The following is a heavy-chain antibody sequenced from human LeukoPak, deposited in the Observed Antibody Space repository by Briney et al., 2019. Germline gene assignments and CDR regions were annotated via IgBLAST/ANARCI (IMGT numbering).Heavy chain of an antibody. V-gene: IGHV3-48*03. D-gene: IGHD3-10*01. CDR3: CSSLGSYPFPFDY. CDR2: ISSDGNTM. Sequence: GGSLRLSCAASGFIFSSYEMTWVRQAPGKALEWISYISSDGNTMYYADSVKGRFTISRDNAKNSLYLQMNSLRVEDTAVCYCCSSLGSYPFPFDYWGQGTLVTVSS. CDR1: GFIFSSYE. J-gene: IGHJ4*02.